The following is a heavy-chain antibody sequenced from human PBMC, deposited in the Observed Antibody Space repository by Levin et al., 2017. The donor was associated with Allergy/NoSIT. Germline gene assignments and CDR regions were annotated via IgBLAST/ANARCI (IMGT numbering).Heavy chain of an antibody. Sequence: GGSLRLSCAASGFTFSSYAMSWVRQAPGKGLEWVSAISGSGGSTYYADSVKGRFTISRDNSKNTLYLQMNSLRAEDTAVYYCAKDVYGWNYGPDAFEIWGQGTMVTVSS. D-gene: IGHD1-7*01. CDR2: ISGSGGST. J-gene: IGHJ3*02. CDR1: GFTFSSYA. CDR3: AKDVYGWNYGPDAFEI. V-gene: IGHV3-23*01.